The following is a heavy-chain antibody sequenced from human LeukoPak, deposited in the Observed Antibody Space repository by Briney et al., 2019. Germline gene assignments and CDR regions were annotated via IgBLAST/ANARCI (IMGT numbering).Heavy chain of an antibody. V-gene: IGHV4-34*01. D-gene: IGHD2-2*02. CDR3: ARRFSFRYCSSTSCYTTPGGAFDI. CDR1: GGSFSGYY. Sequence: PSETLSLTCAAYGGSFSGYYWSWIRQPPGKGLEWIGEINHSGSTNYNPSLKSRVTISVDTSKNQFSLKLSSVTAADTAVYYCARRFSFRYCSSTSCYTTPGGAFDIWGQGTMVTVSS. CDR2: INHSGST. J-gene: IGHJ3*02.